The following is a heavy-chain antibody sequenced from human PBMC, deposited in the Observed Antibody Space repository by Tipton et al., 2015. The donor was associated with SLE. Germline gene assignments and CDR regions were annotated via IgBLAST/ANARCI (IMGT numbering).Heavy chain of an antibody. V-gene: IGHV1-18*01. Sequence: QSGPEVKKPGASVKVSCKASGYTFTSYGISWVRQAPGRGLEWMGWISVYNGDTKYEQNLQGRVTMTTDPSTNTAYMELRSLRSDDTAVYYCARANERFLEWSPPDYWGPGALVTVSS. CDR3: ARANERFLEWSPPDY. CDR2: ISVYNGDT. J-gene: IGHJ4*02. CDR1: GYTFTSYG. D-gene: IGHD3-3*01.